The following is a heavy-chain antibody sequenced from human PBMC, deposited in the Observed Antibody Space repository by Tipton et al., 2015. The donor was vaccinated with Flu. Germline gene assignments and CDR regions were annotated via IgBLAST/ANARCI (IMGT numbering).Heavy chain of an antibody. J-gene: IGHJ3*02. Sequence: TLSLTCTVPGGSISSYYWSWIRQSPGKGLEWIGYISYSGSTNYNPSLKSRVTISGDTSKNQFSLKLSSVTAADTAVYYCATHCVGVCSHAFDIWGQGTMVTVSS. CDR3: ATHCVGVCSHAFDI. D-gene: IGHD2-21*02. V-gene: IGHV4-59*12. CDR2: ISYSGST. CDR1: GGSISSYY.